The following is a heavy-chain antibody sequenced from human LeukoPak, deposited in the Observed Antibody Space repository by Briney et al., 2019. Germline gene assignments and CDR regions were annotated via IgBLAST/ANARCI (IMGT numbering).Heavy chain of an antibody. Sequence: SQTLSLTCTVSGGSISSGDYYWSWIRQPPGKGLKWIGYIYYSGSTYYNPSLKSRVTISVDTSKNQFSLKLSSVTAADTAVYYCARVEGYYHLPKYFDYWGQGTLVTVSS. J-gene: IGHJ4*02. CDR3: ARVEGYYHLPKYFDY. D-gene: IGHD2-2*01. CDR2: IYYSGST. CDR1: GGSISSGDYY. V-gene: IGHV4-30-4*08.